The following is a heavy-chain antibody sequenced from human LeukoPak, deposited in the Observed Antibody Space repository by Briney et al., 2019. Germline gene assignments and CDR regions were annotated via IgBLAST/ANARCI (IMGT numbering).Heavy chain of an antibody. V-gene: IGHV3-9*03. CDR1: GFTFGDYA. J-gene: IGHJ4*02. CDR3: AKGWSRGTVTTLFDY. D-gene: IGHD4-17*01. CDR2: ISWNSGSI. Sequence: GRSLRLSCAASGFTFGDYAMHWVRQAPGKGLEWVSGISWNSGSIGYADSVKGRFTISRDNAKNSLYLQMNSLRAEDMALYYCAKGWSRGTVTTLFDYWGQGTLVTVSP.